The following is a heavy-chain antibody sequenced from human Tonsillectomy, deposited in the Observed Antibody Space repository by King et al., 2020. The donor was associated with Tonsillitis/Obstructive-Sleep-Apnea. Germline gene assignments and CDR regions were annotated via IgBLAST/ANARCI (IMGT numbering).Heavy chain of an antibody. J-gene: IGHJ6*03. Sequence: VQLQQWGAGLLKPSETLSLTCAVYGGSFSGYYWSWIRQPPGKGLEWIGEINHSGSTNYNPSLKGRVTISVDTSKNQFSLKLSSVTAADTAVYYCARSYCSSFSCHHFYMDVWGKGTTVTVSS. V-gene: IGHV4-34*01. CDR3: ARSYCSSFSCHHFYMDV. CDR1: GGSFSGYY. CDR2: INHSGST. D-gene: IGHD2-2*01.